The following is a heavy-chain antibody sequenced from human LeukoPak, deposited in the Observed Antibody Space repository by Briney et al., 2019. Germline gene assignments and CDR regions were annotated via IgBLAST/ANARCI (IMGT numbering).Heavy chain of an antibody. CDR1: GGSFSGYY. CDR2: INRSGST. J-gene: IGHJ4*02. Sequence: SETLSLTCAVYGGSFSGYYWSWIRQPPGKGLEWIGEINRSGSTNYNPSLKSRVTISVDTSKNQFSLKLSSVTATDTAVYYCARGGLEMATTDFDYWGQGTLVTVSS. D-gene: IGHD5-24*01. V-gene: IGHV4-34*01. CDR3: ARGGLEMATTDFDY.